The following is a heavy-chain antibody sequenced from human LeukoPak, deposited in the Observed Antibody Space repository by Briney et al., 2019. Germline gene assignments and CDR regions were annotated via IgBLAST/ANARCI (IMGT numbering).Heavy chain of an antibody. V-gene: IGHV1-18*01. J-gene: IGHJ4*02. CDR2: MNPNSGNT. CDR3: AKSTSGSHDY. Sequence: ASVKVSCKASGYTFTSYDINWVRQATGQGLEWMGWMNPNSGNTNYAQKLQGRVTMTTDTSTSTAYMELRSLRSDDTAVYYCAKSTSGSHDYWGQGTLVTVSS. CDR1: GYTFTSYD.